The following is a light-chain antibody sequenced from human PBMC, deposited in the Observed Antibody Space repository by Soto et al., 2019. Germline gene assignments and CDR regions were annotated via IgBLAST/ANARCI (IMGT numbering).Light chain of an antibody. V-gene: IGLV1-40*01. CDR1: TSNIGASYD. J-gene: IGLJ1*01. CDR3: QSYDKSLNGYV. CDR2: RDT. Sequence: QSVLTQPPSVSGAPGQRVTISCTGSTSNIGASYDVHWYQQFPGAAPKLLIYRDTHRPSGIPNRFSGSKSGTSASLDIFGIQPGDDADYYCQSYDKSLNGYVFGTGTKVTVL.